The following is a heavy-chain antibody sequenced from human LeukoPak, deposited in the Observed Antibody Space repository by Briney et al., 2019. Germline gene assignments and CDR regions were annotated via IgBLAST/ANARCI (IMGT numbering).Heavy chain of an antibody. Sequence: ASVKVSCKASGYTFTSYGISWVRQAPGQGLEWMGWISAYNGNTNYAQKLQDRVTMTTDTSTSTAYMELRGLRSDDTAVYYCARVLKLNLRSGWYPLSLGPDPHFDYGGQGTLVTVSS. J-gene: IGHJ4*02. CDR3: ARVLKLNLRSGWYPLSLGPDPHFDY. CDR2: ISAYNGNT. CDR1: GYTFTSYG. D-gene: IGHD6-19*01. V-gene: IGHV1-18*01.